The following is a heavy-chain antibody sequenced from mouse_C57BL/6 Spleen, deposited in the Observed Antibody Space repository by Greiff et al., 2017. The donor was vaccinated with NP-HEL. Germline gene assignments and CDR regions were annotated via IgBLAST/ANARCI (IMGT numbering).Heavy chain of an antibody. V-gene: IGHV1-55*01. CDR1: GYTFTSYW. Sequence: QVQLQQPGAELVKPGASVKMSCKASGYTFTSYWITWVKPRPGPGLEWIGDIYPGSGSTNYIEKFKSKATLTVDTSSSTAYMQLSSLTSEDSAVYYCAREEAVVARAMDYWGQGTSVTVSS. CDR2: IYPGSGST. CDR3: AREEAVVARAMDY. J-gene: IGHJ4*01. D-gene: IGHD1-1*01.